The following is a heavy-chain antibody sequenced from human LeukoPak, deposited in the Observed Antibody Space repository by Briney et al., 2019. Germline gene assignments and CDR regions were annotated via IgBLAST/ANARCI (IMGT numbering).Heavy chain of an antibody. CDR2: INPSGGST. Sequence: ASVKVSCKASGYTFSSYGISWVRQAPGQGLEWMGIINPSGGSTSYAQKIQGRVTMTRDTSTSTVYMELRSLRSEDTAVYYCARDPATLMITFGGGYFDYWGQGTLVTVSS. D-gene: IGHD3-16*01. CDR1: GYTFSSYG. V-gene: IGHV1-46*01. J-gene: IGHJ4*02. CDR3: ARDPATLMITFGGGYFDY.